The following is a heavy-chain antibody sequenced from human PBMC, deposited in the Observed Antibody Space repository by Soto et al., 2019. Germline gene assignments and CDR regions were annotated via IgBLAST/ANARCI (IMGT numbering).Heavy chain of an antibody. D-gene: IGHD3-10*01. J-gene: IGHJ6*02. CDR2: ISGSGGST. CDR1: GFTFSSYA. V-gene: IGHV3-23*01. Sequence: GGSLRLSCAASGFTFSSYAISWVRQAPGKGLEWVSAISGSGGSTYYADSVKGRFTISRDNSKNTLYLQMNSLRAEDTAVYYCAKAAHYYGSGSYYNLYYYYGMDVWGQGTTVTVSS. CDR3: AKAAHYYGSGSYYNLYYYYGMDV.